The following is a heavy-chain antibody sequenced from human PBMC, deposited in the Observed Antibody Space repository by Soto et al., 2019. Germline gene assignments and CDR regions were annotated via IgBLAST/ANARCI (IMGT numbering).Heavy chain of an antibody. D-gene: IGHD1-1*01. Sequence: ASVKVSCKASGYTFTSYYMHWVRQAPGQGLEWMGIINPSGGSTSYAQKFQGRVTMTTDTSTSTAYMELRSLRSDDTAVYYCARGQDSINWTVSLDYWGQGTLVTVSS. CDR3: ARGQDSINWTVSLDY. CDR1: GYTFTSYY. V-gene: IGHV1-46*01. J-gene: IGHJ4*02. CDR2: INPSGGST.